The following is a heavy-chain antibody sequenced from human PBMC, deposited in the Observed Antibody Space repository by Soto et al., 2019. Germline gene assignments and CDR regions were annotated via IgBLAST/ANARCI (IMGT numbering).Heavy chain of an antibody. CDR1: GFMFETYI. CDR3: ARDLGSSGYPDAFDL. V-gene: IGHV3-21*01. J-gene: IGHJ3*01. CDR2: ISGNSSFT. D-gene: IGHD5-12*01. Sequence: PGVSLRLSCAASGFMFETYIMNWVRHAPGKGLEWFASISGNSSFTSCAESLRCRLTISRDNAKNSVFLQLNSLRAEDTAVYFCARDLGSSGYPDAFDLWGQGTMVTVSS.